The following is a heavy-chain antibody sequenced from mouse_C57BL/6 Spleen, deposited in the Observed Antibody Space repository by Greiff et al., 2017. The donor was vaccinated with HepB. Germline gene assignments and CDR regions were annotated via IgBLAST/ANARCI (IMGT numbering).Heavy chain of an antibody. Sequence: VHLVESGAELVRPGTSVKVSCKASGYAFTNYLIEWVKQRPGQGLEWIGVINPGSGGTNYNEKFKGKATLTADKSSSTAYMQLSSLTSEDSAVYFCARQNYDYDGYFDYWGQGTTLTVSS. V-gene: IGHV1-54*01. CDR3: ARQNYDYDGYFDY. D-gene: IGHD2-4*01. CDR1: GYAFTNYL. CDR2: INPGSGGT. J-gene: IGHJ2*01.